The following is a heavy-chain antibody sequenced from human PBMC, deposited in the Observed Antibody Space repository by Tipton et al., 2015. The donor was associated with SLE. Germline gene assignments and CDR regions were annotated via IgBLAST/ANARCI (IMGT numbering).Heavy chain of an antibody. V-gene: IGHV3-11*06. D-gene: IGHD3-10*01. J-gene: IGHJ6*03. Sequence: GRFTISRDNGKNSLYLQMNSLRAEGTAVYYCARVVVRGVVHYYFYFDVWGKGTTVTVSS. CDR3: ARVVVRGVVHYYFYFDV.